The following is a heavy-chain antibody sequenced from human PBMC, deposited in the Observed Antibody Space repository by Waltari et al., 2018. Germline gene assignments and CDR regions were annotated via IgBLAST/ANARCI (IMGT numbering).Heavy chain of an antibody. CDR2: INHSGST. D-gene: IGHD3-9*01. J-gene: IGHJ4*02. Sequence: QVQLQQWGAGLLKPSETLSLTCAVYGGSFSGYYWRWIRQPPGKGLEWIGEINHSGSTNYNPSLKSRVTISVDTSKNQFSLKLSSVTAADTAVYYCARVPSGEVSYDILTGYDYWGQGTLVTVSS. CDR3: ARVPSGEVSYDILTGYDY. CDR1: GGSFSGYY. V-gene: IGHV4-34*01.